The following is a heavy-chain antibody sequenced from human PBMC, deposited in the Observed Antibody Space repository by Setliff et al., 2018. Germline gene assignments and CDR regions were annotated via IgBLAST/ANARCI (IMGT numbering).Heavy chain of an antibody. Sequence: GASVKVSCKASGYTFTGYYMHWVRQAPGQGLEWMGRINPNSGGTNYAQKFQGRVTMTRDTSISTAYMELSRLRSDDTAVYYCARGAYYYESSGLYGPDYYYYDMDVWGQGTTVTVSS. V-gene: IGHV1-2*06. CDR3: ARGAYYYESSGLYGPDYYYYDMDV. J-gene: IGHJ6*02. D-gene: IGHD3-22*01. CDR2: INPNSGGT. CDR1: GYTFTGYY.